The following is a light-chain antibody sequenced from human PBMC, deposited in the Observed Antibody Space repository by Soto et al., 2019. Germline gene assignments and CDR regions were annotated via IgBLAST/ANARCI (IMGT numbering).Light chain of an antibody. J-gene: IGKJ5*01. CDR1: ESVSSN. Sequence: VMTQSPATLSVSPGERVPLSCRASESVSSNLAGYQQRPGQAPRLLIYGASTRATETPLRFRGSGSGTEFTLTISSLQSEDLAVYYCQQYNNWPPSITFGPGTRLEIK. V-gene: IGKV3-15*01. CDR3: QQYNNWPPSIT. CDR2: GAS.